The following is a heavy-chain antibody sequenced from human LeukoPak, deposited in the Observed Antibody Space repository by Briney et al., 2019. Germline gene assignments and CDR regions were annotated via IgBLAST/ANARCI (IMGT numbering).Heavy chain of an antibody. V-gene: IGHV3-23*01. CDR3: AKGYCTTTSCRYFHH. Sequence: GGSLRLSCAASGFTFNNYAMSWVRQAPGKGLEWVSAISGSGGYTFYADSVKGHFTISRDNSKNTLYLQMNSLRPGDTAVYYCAKGYCTTTSCRYFHHWGQGTLVIVSS. CDR2: ISGSGGYT. D-gene: IGHD2-2*01. J-gene: IGHJ1*01. CDR1: GFTFNNYA.